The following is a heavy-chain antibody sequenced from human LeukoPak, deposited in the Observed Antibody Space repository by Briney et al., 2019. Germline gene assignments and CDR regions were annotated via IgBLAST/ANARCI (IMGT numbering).Heavy chain of an antibody. CDR1: GGTFSSYA. V-gene: IGHV1-18*01. CDR3: AGSIGGSYYTGGDY. D-gene: IGHD1-26*01. CDR2: ISAYNGNT. Sequence: ASVKVSCKASGGTFSSYAISWVRQAPGQGLEWMGWISAYNGNTNYAQKLQGRVTMTTDTSTSTAYMELRSLRSDDTAVYYCAGSIGGSYYTGGDYWGQGTLVTVSS. J-gene: IGHJ4*02.